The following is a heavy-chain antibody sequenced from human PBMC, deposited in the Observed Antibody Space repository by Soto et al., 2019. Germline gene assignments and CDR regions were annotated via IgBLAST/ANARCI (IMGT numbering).Heavy chain of an antibody. CDR1: GVFLSSDAYY. CDR2: IYHRGNT. CDR3: ARYSFTRTWSKFDY. J-gene: IGHJ4*02. Sequence: SETLSLTCAVSGVFLSSDAYYWSWVRQHPGKGLEWVGHIYHRGNTYYNPSLKSRVTISLDTSKNQFSLWLTSVTAADTAVYYCARYSFTRTWSKFDYWGQGTLVTVSS. D-gene: IGHD6-13*01. V-gene: IGHV4-31*11.